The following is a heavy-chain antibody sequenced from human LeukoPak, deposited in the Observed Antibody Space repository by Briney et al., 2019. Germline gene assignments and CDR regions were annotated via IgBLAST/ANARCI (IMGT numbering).Heavy chain of an antibody. J-gene: IGHJ6*03. CDR1: GFTFSSYA. D-gene: IGHD3-3*01. CDR2: ISYDGSNK. CDR3: ARDGVEWLLSPYYYYMDV. Sequence: GGSLRLSCAASGFTFSSYAMHWVRQAPGKGLEWVAVISYDGSNKYYADSAKGRFAISRDNSKNTLYLQMNSLRAEDTAVYYCARDGVEWLLSPYYYYMDVWGKGTTVTVSS. V-gene: IGHV3-30*09.